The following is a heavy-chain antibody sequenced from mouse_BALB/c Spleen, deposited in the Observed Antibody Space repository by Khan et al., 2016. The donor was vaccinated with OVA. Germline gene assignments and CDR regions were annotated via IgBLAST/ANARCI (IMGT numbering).Heavy chain of an antibody. Sequence: EVELVESGGGLVQPGGSRKLSCAASGFTFSDYGMAWVRQAPGKGPEWVAFISDLAYTICYADTVTGRFTISRENAKNTLYMAMGGLRSEDTAIYYCARGGGTAPFAYWGLGTLVTVSA. CDR1: GFTFSDYG. CDR3: ARGGGTAPFAY. J-gene: IGHJ3*01. D-gene: IGHD1-2*01. CDR2: ISDLAYTI. V-gene: IGHV5-15*02.